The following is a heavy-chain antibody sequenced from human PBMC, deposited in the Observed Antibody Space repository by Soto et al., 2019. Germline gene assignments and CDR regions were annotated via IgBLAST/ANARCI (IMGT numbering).Heavy chain of an antibody. J-gene: IGHJ4*02. CDR1: GFTFSSSW. CDR2: IKQDGSEK. V-gene: IGHV3-7*01. CDR3: ARRIAAAGAYDY. Sequence: EVQLVESGGGLVQPGGSLRLSCAASGFTFSSSWMSWVRQAAGKGLEWVANIKQDGSEKYYVDSVKGRFTISGDNAKNSLYLQMNSLRAEETAVYYGARRIAAAGAYDYWGQGTLVTVSS. D-gene: IGHD6-13*01.